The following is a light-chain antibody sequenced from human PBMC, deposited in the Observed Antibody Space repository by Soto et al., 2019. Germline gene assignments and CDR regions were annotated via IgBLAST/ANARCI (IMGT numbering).Light chain of an antibody. CDR2: GAS. J-gene: IGKJ4*01. CDR3: QQYTNWPLT. Sequence: EIVMTQSPATLSVSPGERPTLSCRASQSVSSNLAWYQQKPGQAPRLLIYGASTRATGIPARFSGSGSGTEFTLTISSLQSEDFAVYYCQQYTNWPLTFGGGTKVDIK. CDR1: QSVSSN. V-gene: IGKV3-15*01.